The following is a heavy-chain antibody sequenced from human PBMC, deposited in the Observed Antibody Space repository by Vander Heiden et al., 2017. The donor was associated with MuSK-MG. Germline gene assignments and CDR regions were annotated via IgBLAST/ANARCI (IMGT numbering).Heavy chain of an antibody. Sequence: QVQLVESGGGVVQPGGSLRLSCAASGFTFSSYAMHWVRQAPGKGLEWVAVISYDGRNKYYADSVKGRFTISRDNSKNTLYLQMNSLRAEDTAVYYCARGSGDSFDYWGQGTLVTVSS. CDR1: GFTFSSYA. CDR2: ISYDGRNK. V-gene: IGHV3-30*01. CDR3: ARGSGDSFDY. J-gene: IGHJ4*02. D-gene: IGHD2-21*02.